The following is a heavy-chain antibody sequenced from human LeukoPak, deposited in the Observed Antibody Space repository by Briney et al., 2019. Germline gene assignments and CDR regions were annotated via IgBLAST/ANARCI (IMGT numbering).Heavy chain of an antibody. Sequence: GEAPKISCKGSGYSFTSYWISWVRQMPGKGVEWMGLIYPGDSDVRYSPSFQGQVTISADKSISTGYLQWSSLKASDTGMYYCARRRILTGSYAFDYWGQGTLVTV. D-gene: IGHD3-9*01. CDR1: GYSFTSYW. V-gene: IGHV5-51*01. CDR3: ARRRILTGSYAFDY. CDR2: IYPGDSDV. J-gene: IGHJ4*02.